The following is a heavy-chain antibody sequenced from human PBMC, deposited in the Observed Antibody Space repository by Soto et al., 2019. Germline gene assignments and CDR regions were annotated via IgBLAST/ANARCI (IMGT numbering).Heavy chain of an antibody. V-gene: IGHV1-69*13. Sequence: SVKVSCKASVGTFSSYAISWVRQAPGQGLEWMGGIIPIFGTANYAQKFQGRVTITADESTSTAYMELSSLRSEDTAVYYCANRYYYDSSGLGWFDPWGQGTLVTVSS. D-gene: IGHD3-22*01. CDR2: IIPIFGTA. CDR3: ANRYYYDSSGLGWFDP. J-gene: IGHJ5*02. CDR1: VGTFSSYA.